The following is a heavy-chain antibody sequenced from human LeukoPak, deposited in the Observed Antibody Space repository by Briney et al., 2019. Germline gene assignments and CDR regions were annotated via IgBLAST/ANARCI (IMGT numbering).Heavy chain of an antibody. CDR2: ISRDSSHI. J-gene: IGHJ4*02. Sequence: NPGGSLRLSCAASGFTISTYGMKWVRQAPGKGVEGVSYISRDSSHIYYADSVKGRFTISRDIAKNSLYLQMNSLRDEDTAVYYCARERYGDYAYYFDYWGQGTLVTVSS. CDR3: ARERYGDYAYYFDY. V-gene: IGHV3-48*02. D-gene: IGHD4-17*01. CDR1: GFTISTYG.